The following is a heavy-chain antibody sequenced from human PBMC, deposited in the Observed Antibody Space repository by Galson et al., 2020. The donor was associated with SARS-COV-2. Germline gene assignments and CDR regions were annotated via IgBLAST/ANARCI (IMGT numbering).Heavy chain of an antibody. J-gene: IGHJ4*02. V-gene: IGHV4-31*03. Sequence: SETLSHTSTVSARSISSGGYYCSRSRQHPGKGLEWIGYINYRRSTYHNPSLKTRVTISEDTSKNQFSLKLSSVTAAATPVYYCARAKRITIFGVVLNFDYWGQGTMVTVS. D-gene: IGHD3-3*01. CDR2: INYRRST. CDR1: ARSISSGGYY. CDR3: ARAKRITIFGVVLNFDY.